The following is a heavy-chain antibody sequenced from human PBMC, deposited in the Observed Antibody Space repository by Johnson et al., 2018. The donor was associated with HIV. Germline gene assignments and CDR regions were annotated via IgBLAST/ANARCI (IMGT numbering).Heavy chain of an antibody. Sequence: VQLVESGGGLVQPGGSLGLSCAASGFTFSSHWMSWVRQAPGKGLEWVSGISASGGSTYYADSVKGRFTISRDNYKTTLYLQMNSLRAEDTSVYYCARLGPHDAFDIWGQGTMVTVSS. CDR2: ISASGGST. D-gene: IGHD1-26*01. CDR3: ARLGPHDAFDI. V-gene: IGHV3-23*04. J-gene: IGHJ3*02. CDR1: GFTFSSHW.